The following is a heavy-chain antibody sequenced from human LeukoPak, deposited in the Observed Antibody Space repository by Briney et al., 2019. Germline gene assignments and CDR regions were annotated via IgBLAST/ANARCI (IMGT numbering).Heavy chain of an antibody. J-gene: IGHJ4*02. Sequence: SETLSLTCAVYGVSFSGYYWSWIRQPPGKGLEWIGEINHSGSTNYNPSLKSRVTISVDTSKNQFSLKLSSVTAADTAVYYCASSYGLEYWGQGTLVTVSS. CDR3: ASSYGLEY. V-gene: IGHV4-34*01. CDR1: GVSFSGYY. D-gene: IGHD3-16*01. CDR2: INHSGST.